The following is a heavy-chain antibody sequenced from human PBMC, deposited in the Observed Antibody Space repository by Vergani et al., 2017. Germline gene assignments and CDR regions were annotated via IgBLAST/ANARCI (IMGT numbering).Heavy chain of an antibody. CDR2: ISARYPST. V-gene: IGHV3-23*01. D-gene: IGHD3-10*01. CDR3: AKDPPVYEGFXELARDLEAILFDY. J-gene: IGHJ4*02. CDR1: GFTFSACP. Sequence: EVQLLQSGGGVIQPGGSVRLSCAASGFTFSACPMTWVRQAPGKGLEWVSAISARYPSTYYADSVKGRFTISRDNSKNMLYLQMNSLRAEDTAVYYCAKDPPVYEGFXELARDLEAILFDYWGQGTLVTVSS.